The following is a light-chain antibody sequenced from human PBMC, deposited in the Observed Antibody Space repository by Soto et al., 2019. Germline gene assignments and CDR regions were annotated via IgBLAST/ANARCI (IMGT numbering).Light chain of an antibody. CDR1: SSDVGSSDL. V-gene: IGLV2-23*02. CDR3: CSYTCTRTYV. J-gene: IGLJ1*01. Sequence: QSVLTQPASVSGSPGQSIAISCTGTSSDVGSSDLVSWYQQHPGKAPKLMIYEVSKRPSGVSVRFSGSKSDNTASLTISGLQAEDEADYYCCSYTCTRTYVFGTGTKVTVL. CDR2: EVS.